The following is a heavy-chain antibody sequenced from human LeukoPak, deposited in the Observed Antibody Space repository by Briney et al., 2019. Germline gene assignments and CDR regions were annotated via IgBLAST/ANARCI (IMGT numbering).Heavy chain of an antibody. Sequence: ASVKVSCKASGYTFTGYYMHWVRQAPGQGLEWMGWINPNSGGTNYAQKFQGRVTMTRDTSISTAYMELSRLRSDDTAVYYCAREHCSGGSCYPLGGFDPWGQGTLATVSS. J-gene: IGHJ5*02. V-gene: IGHV1-2*02. D-gene: IGHD2-15*01. CDR3: AREHCSGGSCYPLGGFDP. CDR1: GYTFTGYY. CDR2: INPNSGGT.